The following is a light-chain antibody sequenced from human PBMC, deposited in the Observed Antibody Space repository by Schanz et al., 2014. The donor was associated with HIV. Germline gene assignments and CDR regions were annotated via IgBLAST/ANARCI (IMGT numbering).Light chain of an antibody. J-gene: IGLJ3*02. CDR1: NSDIGGYNF. V-gene: IGLV2-11*01. CDR2: DVS. Sequence: QSVLTQPASVSGSPGQSITISCTGTNSDIGGYNFVSWYQQHADKAPKLMIYDVSKRPSGVPDRFSGSRSGTSASLVITGLQGEDEADYYCCSYAGSYSWMFGGGTKLTVL. CDR3: CSYAGSYSWM.